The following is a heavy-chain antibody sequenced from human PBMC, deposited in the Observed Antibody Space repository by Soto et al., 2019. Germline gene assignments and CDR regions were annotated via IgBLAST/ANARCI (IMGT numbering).Heavy chain of an antibody. CDR3: ARVARGSYYQGLYYYFDY. D-gene: IGHD1-26*01. CDR2: INPNSGGT. Sequence: ASVKVSCKASGYTFTGYYMHWVRQAPGQGLEWMGWINPNSGGTNYAQKFQGWVTMTRDTSISTAYMELSRLRSDDTAVYYCARVARGSYYQGLYYYFDYWGQGTLVTVSS. J-gene: IGHJ4*02. CDR1: GYTFTGYY. V-gene: IGHV1-2*04.